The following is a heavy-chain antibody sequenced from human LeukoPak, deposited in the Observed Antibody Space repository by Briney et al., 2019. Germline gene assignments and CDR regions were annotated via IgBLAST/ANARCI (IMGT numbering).Heavy chain of an antibody. CDR2: VYNSGSA. J-gene: IGHJ4*02. V-gene: IGHV4-4*07. Sequence: SETLSLTCTVSGGSISSYYWSWIRQPAGNGLEWIGRVYNSGSANYNPSLKSRVTMSVDTSKNQFSMKLSSVTAADTAVYYCARGSSGYYRFDYWGQGTLVTVSS. CDR3: ARGSSGYYRFDY. CDR1: GGSISSYY. D-gene: IGHD3-22*01.